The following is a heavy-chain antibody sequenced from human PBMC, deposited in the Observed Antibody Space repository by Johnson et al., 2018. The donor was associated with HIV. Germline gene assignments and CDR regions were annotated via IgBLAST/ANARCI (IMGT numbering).Heavy chain of an antibody. CDR1: GFTFSSYA. Sequence: VQLVESGGGLVKPGGSLRLSCAASGFTFSSYAMHWVRQAPGKGLEWVGHIRSKGNNYATAYAASVKGRFTISRDDSQNTAYLQMNRLKTEDTAVYYCTKLVGYCSGGGCYTPGDIWGQGTMVTVSS. CDR2: IRSKGNNYAT. D-gene: IGHD2-15*01. J-gene: IGHJ3*02. V-gene: IGHV3-73*01. CDR3: TKLVGYCSGGGCYTPGDI.